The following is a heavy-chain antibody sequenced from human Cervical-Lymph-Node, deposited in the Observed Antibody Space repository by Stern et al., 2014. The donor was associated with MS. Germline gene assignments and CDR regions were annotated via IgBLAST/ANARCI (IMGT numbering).Heavy chain of an antibody. CDR2: IYYSGST. Sequence: QVQLQESGPGLVKPSETLSLTCTVSGGSISSYYWSWIRQPPGKGLEWIGYIYYSGSTNYNPSLKSRVTISVDTSKNQFSLKLTSVTAADTAVYYCARHDYGDYDDAFDIWGQGTMVTVSS. V-gene: IGHV4-59*08. CDR3: ARHDYGDYDDAFDI. J-gene: IGHJ3*02. CDR1: GGSISSYY. D-gene: IGHD4-17*01.